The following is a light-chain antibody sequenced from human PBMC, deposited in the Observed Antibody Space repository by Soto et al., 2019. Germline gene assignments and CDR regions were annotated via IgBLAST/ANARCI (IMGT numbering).Light chain of an antibody. CDR1: QSVASK. Sequence: EIVMTQSPATLSVSPGERATLSCRASQSVASKFAWYQQKPGRGPRLLIYGASSRATGIPARLSGSGSGTDFTLTISSLQSEDFAVYYGQHYSTWLWTFGQGTKVDI. J-gene: IGKJ1*01. CDR3: QHYSTWLWT. V-gene: IGKV3-15*01. CDR2: GAS.